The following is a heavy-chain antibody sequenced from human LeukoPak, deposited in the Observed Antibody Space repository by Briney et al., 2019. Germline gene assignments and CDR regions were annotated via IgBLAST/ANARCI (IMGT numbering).Heavy chain of an antibody. D-gene: IGHD3-3*01. J-gene: IGHJ4*02. CDR2: IYHSGST. CDR1: GGSISSGGYY. V-gene: IGHV4-30-2*01. CDR3: ARAWEDDFNDAFDY. Sequence: SQTLSLTCTVSGGSISSGGYYWSWIRQPPGKGLEWIGYIYHSGSTYYNPSLKSRVTISVDRSKNQFSLKLSSVTAADTAVYYCARAWEDDFNDAFDYWGQGTLVTVSS.